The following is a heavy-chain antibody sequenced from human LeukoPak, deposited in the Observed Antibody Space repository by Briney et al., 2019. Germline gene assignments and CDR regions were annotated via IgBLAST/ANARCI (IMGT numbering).Heavy chain of an antibody. D-gene: IGHD2-15*01. J-gene: IGHJ4*02. CDR3: AQTRFISHRYCFDY. CDR2: IGNSGTST. V-gene: IGHV3-23*01. CDR1: GFTFSNYA. Sequence: GGSLRLSCAASGFTFSNYAMSWVRQAPGKGLEWVSGIGNSGTSTYYADSVKGRLTISRDNSKDTLFLQMNSLRAEDTAVYFCAQTRFISHRYCFDYWGQGTLVTVSS.